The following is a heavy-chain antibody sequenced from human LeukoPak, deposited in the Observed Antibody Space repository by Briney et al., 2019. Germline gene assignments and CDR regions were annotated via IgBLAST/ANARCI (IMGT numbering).Heavy chain of an antibody. Sequence: SETLSLTCAVYGGSFSGYYWSWIRQPPGKGLEWIGEINHSGSTNYNPSLKSRVTISVDRSKNQFSLKLSSVTAADTAVYYCARAAGFWSGYRNWFDPWGQGTLVTVSS. D-gene: IGHD3-3*01. J-gene: IGHJ5*02. V-gene: IGHV4-34*01. CDR1: GGSFSGYY. CDR3: ARAAGFWSGYRNWFDP. CDR2: INHSGST.